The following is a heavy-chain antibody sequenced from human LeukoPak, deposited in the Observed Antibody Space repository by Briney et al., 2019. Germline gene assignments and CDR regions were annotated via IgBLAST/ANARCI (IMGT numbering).Heavy chain of an antibody. CDR3: ARVRAVAGTSFDAFDI. V-gene: IGHV1-2*04. CDR1: GYTFTGYY. J-gene: IGHJ3*02. CDR2: INPNSGGT. Sequence: ASVKVSCKASGYTFTGYYMHWVRQAPGQGLEWMGWINPNSGGTNYAQKFQGWVTMTRDTSISTAYMELSRLRSDDTAVYYCARVRAVAGTSFDAFDIWGQGTMVTVSS. D-gene: IGHD6-19*01.